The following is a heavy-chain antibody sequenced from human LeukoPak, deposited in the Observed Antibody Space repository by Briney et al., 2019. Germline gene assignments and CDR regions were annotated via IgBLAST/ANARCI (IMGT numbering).Heavy chain of an antibody. V-gene: IGHV4-4*09. Sequence: SETLSLTCSVSGGSISDYYWSWIRQPPGKGLEWIGYIYRGGAINYNPSLKSRVTMLLDTSKNRISLMLNSVTAADTAVYYCARHWLEAAKTYSYWFDPWGQGTLVTVSS. CDR1: GGSISDYY. D-gene: IGHD6-13*01. CDR3: ARHWLEAAKTYSYWFDP. CDR2: IYRGGAI. J-gene: IGHJ5*02.